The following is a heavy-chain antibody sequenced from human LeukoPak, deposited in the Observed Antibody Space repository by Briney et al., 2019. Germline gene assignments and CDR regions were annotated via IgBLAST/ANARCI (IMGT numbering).Heavy chain of an antibody. D-gene: IGHD3-16*01. V-gene: IGHV4-59*11. CDR3: ARGGVLKSLDY. Sequence: SETLSLTCTVSGGSISSHYWTWIRQPPGKGLDWIGYIYSPGTTNYNPSLKSRVTISVDTSKNQFSLKLRSVTAADTAVYYCARGGVLKSLDYWGQGTLVTVSS. CDR2: IYSPGTT. CDR1: GGSISSHY. J-gene: IGHJ4*02.